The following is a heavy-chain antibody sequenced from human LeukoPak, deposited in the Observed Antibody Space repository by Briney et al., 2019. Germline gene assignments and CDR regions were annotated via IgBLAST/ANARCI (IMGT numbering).Heavy chain of an antibody. V-gene: IGHV3-48*02. CDR1: GFTFSNYN. Sequence: GGSLRLSFAASGFTFSNYNMNWVRPAPGKGLEWVSYISVGSSTIYYADSVKGRFTISRDNAKNSLYLQMNSLRDEDTAVYYCAGASHYGGNSDYWGQGTLVTVSS. J-gene: IGHJ4*02. D-gene: IGHD4-23*01. CDR3: AGASHYGGNSDY. CDR2: ISVGSSTI.